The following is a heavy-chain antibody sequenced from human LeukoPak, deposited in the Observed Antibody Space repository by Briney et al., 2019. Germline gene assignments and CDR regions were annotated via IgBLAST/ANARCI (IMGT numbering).Heavy chain of an antibody. CDR1: GGSLRSYY. D-gene: IGHD5-12*01. Sequence: PSETLSLTCTVSGGSLRSYYWNWIRQSPGKGLEWIGYIYDTGNTNYNPSLKNRVTISVDTSKNHLSLKLTSVTPADTAVYYCARDGSVGGNYDYLFDYWGQGTLVTVSS. J-gene: IGHJ4*02. CDR2: IYDTGNT. V-gene: IGHV4-59*01. CDR3: ARDGSVGGNYDYLFDY.